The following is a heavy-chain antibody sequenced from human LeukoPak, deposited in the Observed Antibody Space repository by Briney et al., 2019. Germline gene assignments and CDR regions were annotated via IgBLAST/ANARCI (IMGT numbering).Heavy chain of an antibody. Sequence: ASVKVSCKVSGYTLTELSMHWVRQAPGKGLEWMGGFDPEDGETIYAQKFQGRVTMTEDTSTDTAYMELSSRRSEDTAVYYCASTMVRGVIPWFDPWGQGTLVTVSS. D-gene: IGHD3-10*01. CDR2: FDPEDGET. CDR1: GYTLTELS. CDR3: ASTMVRGVIPWFDP. V-gene: IGHV1-24*01. J-gene: IGHJ5*02.